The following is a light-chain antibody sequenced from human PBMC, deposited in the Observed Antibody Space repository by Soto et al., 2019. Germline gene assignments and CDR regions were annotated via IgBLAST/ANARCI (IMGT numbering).Light chain of an antibody. CDR1: QSVSSSY. Sequence: VMTQSPGTLSLYPGERATLSCRASQSVSSSYLAWYQQKPGQAPRLLIYGASSRATGIPDRFSGSGSGTDFTLTISRLEPEDFAVYYCQQYGSSPLTFGPGTKVDIK. V-gene: IGKV3-20*01. CDR2: GAS. CDR3: QQYGSSPLT. J-gene: IGKJ3*01.